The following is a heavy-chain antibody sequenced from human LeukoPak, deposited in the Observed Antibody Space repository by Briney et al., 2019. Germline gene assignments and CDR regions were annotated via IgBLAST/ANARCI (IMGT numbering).Heavy chain of an antibody. D-gene: IGHD3-10*01. V-gene: IGHV4-38-2*01. CDR3: SRFTLVRGVIACFNP. Sequence: SETLSLTCAVSGYSISSGYYWGWIRQSPGKGLEWIGSIYHSGSTYYNPSLKSRVTISVDTSKNQFSLKLSSVTAADTAVYYWSRFTLVRGVIACFNPGGKETRVTVSS. CDR1: GYSISSGYY. CDR2: IYHSGST. J-gene: IGHJ5*02.